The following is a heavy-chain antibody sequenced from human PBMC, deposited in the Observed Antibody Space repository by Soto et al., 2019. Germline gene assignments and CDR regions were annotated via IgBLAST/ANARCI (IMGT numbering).Heavy chain of an antibody. CDR2: IIPIFGTA. J-gene: IGHJ6*02. D-gene: IGHD3-10*01. V-gene: IGHV1-69*13. CDR1: GGTFSSYA. Sequence: SVKVSCKASGGTFSSYAISWVRQAPGQGLEWMGGIIPIFGTANYAQKFQGRVTITADESTSTAYMELSSLRSEDTAVYYCARGGYGSGSYYYYYYGMDVWGQGTTVTVSS. CDR3: ARGGYGSGSYYYYYYGMDV.